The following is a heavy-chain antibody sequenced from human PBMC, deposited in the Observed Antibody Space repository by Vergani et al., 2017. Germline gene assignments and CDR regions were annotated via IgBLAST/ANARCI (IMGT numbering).Heavy chain of an antibody. J-gene: IGHJ3*02. CDR3: AKVGRSEVAGTFGAFDI. CDR1: GFTFFMYA. Sequence: EVQLLESGGDLIQPGGSLRLSCAASGFTFFMYAMSWVRQAPGKGLEWVSTLSASAGLTHYTDSVKGRFTIARDKSKNTLFLHMNSLRPEDTAGYYCAKVGRSEVAGTFGAFDIWGQGTMVTVSS. D-gene: IGHD6-19*01. V-gene: IGHV3-23*01. CDR2: LSASAGLT.